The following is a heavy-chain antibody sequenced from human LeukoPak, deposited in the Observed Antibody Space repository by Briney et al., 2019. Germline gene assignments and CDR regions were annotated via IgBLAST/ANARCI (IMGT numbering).Heavy chain of an antibody. V-gene: IGHV3-48*02. CDR1: GFTFSSYS. CDR2: ISSSSSTI. J-gene: IGHJ3*02. Sequence: GGSLRLSCAVSGFTFSSYSMNWVRQAPGKGLEWVSYISSSSSTIYYADSVKGRFTISRDNAKNSLYLQMNSLRDEDTAVYYCARVSGSYYGDAFDIWGQGTMVTVSS. CDR3: ARVSGSYYGDAFDI. D-gene: IGHD1-26*01.